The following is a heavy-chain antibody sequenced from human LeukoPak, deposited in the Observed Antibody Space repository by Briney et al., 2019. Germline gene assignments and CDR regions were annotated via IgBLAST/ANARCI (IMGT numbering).Heavy chain of an antibody. D-gene: IGHD3-10*01. CDR3: ARDVLLWFGELHPAFDI. J-gene: IGHJ3*02. CDR2: ISSSGSTI. V-gene: IGHV3-48*03. CDR1: GFTFSSYE. Sequence: GGSLRLSCAASGFTFSSYEMNWVRQAPGKGLEWVSYISSSGSTIYYADSVKGRFTISRDNAKNSLYLQMNSLRAEDTAVYYCARDVLLWFGELHPAFDIWGQGTMVTVSS.